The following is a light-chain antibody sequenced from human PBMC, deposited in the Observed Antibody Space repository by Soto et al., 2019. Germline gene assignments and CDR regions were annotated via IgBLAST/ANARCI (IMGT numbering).Light chain of an antibody. CDR3: QQYGASPPWT. V-gene: IGKV3-20*01. Sequence: LVLTQSPGTLSLSPGERATLSCRASQSVRSNYLAWYQQKPGQAPRLLIYAASSRATGIPDRFSGSGSGTDFTLTINRLESEDFAVYYCQQYGASPPWTFGLGTKVEMK. J-gene: IGKJ1*01. CDR1: QSVRSNY. CDR2: AAS.